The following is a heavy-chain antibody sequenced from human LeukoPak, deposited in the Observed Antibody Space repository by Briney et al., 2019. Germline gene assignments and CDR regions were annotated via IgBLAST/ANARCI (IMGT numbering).Heavy chain of an antibody. Sequence: SETLSLTCTVSGGSISSGSYYWSWIRQPAGKGLEWIGRIYTSGSTNYNPSLKSRVTISVDTSKNQFSLKLSSVTAADTAVYYCARESSSWKGNYFDYWGQGTLVTVSS. D-gene: IGHD6-13*01. J-gene: IGHJ4*02. CDR3: ARESSSWKGNYFDY. CDR2: IYTSGST. V-gene: IGHV4-61*02. CDR1: GGSISSGSYY.